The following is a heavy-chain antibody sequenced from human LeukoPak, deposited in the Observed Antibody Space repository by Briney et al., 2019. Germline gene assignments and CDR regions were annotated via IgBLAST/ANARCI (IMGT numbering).Heavy chain of an antibody. Sequence: LRLSCAASGFTFSDYYMSWIRQPPGKGLEWIGYVYVSGYTHYNPSLKSRVTISIDTSKNHFSLNLTSVTAADTAVYYCARDLNGGSHFDYWGHGTLATVSA. CDR1: GFTFSDYY. CDR2: VYVSGYT. J-gene: IGHJ4*01. D-gene: IGHD4-23*01. V-gene: IGHV4-59*01. CDR3: ARDLNGGSHFDY.